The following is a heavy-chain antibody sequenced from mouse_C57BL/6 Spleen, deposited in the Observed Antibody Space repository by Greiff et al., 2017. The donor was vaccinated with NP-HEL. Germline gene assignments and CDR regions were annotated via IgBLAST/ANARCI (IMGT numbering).Heavy chain of an antibody. CDR2: ISYDGSN. CDR1: GYSITSGYY. D-gene: IGHD1-1*01. J-gene: IGHJ2*01. Sequence: EVKLMESGPGLVKPSQSLSLTCSVTGYSITSGYYWNWIRQFPGNKLEWMGYISYDGSNNYNPSLKNRISITRDTSKNQFFLKLNSVTTEDTATYYCARGTTVVAAYYFDYWGQGTTLTVSS. CDR3: ARGTTVVAAYYFDY. V-gene: IGHV3-6*01.